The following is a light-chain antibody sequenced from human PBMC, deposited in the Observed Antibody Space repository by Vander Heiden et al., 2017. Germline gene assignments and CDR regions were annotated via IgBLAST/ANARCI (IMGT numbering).Light chain of an antibody. J-gene: IGLJ2*01. CDR2: DNN. Sequence: QSVLTQPPSGSAAPGQKVTISCSGSSSNIGNNYVSWYQQLPGTAPKLLMYDNNKRPSGIPDRFSGSKSGTSATLGITGLQTGDEADYYCGTWDSSLSAVVFGGGTKLTVL. V-gene: IGLV1-51*01. CDR3: GTWDSSLSAVV. CDR1: SSNIGNNY.